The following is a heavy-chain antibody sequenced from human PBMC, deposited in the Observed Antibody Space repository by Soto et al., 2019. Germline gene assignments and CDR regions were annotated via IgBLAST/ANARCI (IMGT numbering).Heavy chain of an antibody. V-gene: IGHV3-30*03. CDR3: ASEFLRNSRSSWHFQH. CDR1: GFTFSSYG. CDR2: ISYDGSNK. J-gene: IGHJ1*01. D-gene: IGHD6-13*01. Sequence: GGSLRLSCAASGFTFSSYGMHWVRQAPGKGLEWVAVISYDGSNKYYADSVKGRFTISRDNSKNTLYLQMNSLRAEDTAVYYCASEFLRNSRSSWHFQHWGQGTLVTVSS.